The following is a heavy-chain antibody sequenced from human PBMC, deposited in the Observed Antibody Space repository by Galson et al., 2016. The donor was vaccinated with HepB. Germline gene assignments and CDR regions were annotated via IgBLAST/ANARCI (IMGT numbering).Heavy chain of an antibody. J-gene: IGHJ3*02. CDR2: IYYNGNT. CDR1: GASISRGGDY. Sequence: TLSLTCTVSGASISRGGDYWSWIRQHPGKGLEWIAYIYYNGNTYYNPSLRSRLSISLDTSKNQFSLKVRDVTAADTAVYYCATGSLPLGIAATSVFDIWGQGTVVTVSS. V-gene: IGHV4-31*03. CDR3: ATGSLPLGIAATSVFDI. D-gene: IGHD5-12*01.